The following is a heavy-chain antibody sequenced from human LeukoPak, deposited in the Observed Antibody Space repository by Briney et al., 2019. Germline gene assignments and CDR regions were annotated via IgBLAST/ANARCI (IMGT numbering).Heavy chain of an antibody. J-gene: IGHJ4*02. Sequence: GGSLRLSCAASGFTFSSFGMHWVRQAPGKGLEWVSHIPYDESNKYYADSVKGRFAISRDNSKNTLYLQMNGLRAEDTAVYYCAKVKVGPMVRGVIFDCWGQGTLVTVSS. CDR1: GFTFSSFG. CDR2: IPYDESNK. D-gene: IGHD3-10*01. CDR3: AKVKVGPMVRGVIFDC. V-gene: IGHV3-30*02.